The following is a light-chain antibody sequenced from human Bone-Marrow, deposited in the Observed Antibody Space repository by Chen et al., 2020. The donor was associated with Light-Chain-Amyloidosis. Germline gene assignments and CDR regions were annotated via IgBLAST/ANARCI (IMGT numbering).Light chain of an antibody. CDR3: QSADSSGTNEVI. CDR2: IDT. V-gene: IGLV3-25*03. J-gene: IGLJ2*01. CDR1: DLPTKY. Sequence: SYELTQPPSVSVSPGQTARITCSGDDLPTKYAYWYQQKPGQAPVLVIHIDTERPSGLSERFSGASSGTTATFTISGIQTEDEADYHCQSADSSGTNEVIFGGGTKLTV.